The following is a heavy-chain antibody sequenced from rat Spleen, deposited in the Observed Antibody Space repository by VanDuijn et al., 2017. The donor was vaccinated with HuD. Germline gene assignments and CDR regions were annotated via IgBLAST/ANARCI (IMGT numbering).Heavy chain of an antibody. CDR1: GLSFSNYD. CDR2: IIYNGRTT. Sequence: EVQLVESGGGLVQPGRSMKLSCAASGLSFSNYDMAWVRQAPKKGLEWVTTIIYNGRTTYYRASVKGRFTISRDNAKSTLYLQMNSLRSEDTATYYCTRGWRVMDAWGQGASVTVSS. J-gene: IGHJ4*01. D-gene: IGHD1-11*01. CDR3: TRGWRVMDA. V-gene: IGHV5-7*01.